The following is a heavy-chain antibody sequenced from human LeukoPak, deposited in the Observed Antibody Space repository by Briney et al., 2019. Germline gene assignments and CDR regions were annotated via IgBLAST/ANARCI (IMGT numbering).Heavy chain of an antibody. CDR3: AKDDGWGRYKH. D-gene: IGHD3-16*01. Sequence: GGSLRLSCAASGFIFSGYGMNWVRQAPGKVLEWVSYISSSSSSIYYADSVKGRFSISRDNAQNSLYLQMNSLRAEDTAVYYCAKDDGWGRYKHWGQGTLVTVSS. CDR1: GFIFSGYG. J-gene: IGHJ1*01. CDR2: ISSSSSSI. V-gene: IGHV3-48*01.